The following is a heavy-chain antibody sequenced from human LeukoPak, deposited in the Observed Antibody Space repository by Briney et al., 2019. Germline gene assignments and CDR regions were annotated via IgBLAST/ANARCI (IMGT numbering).Heavy chain of an antibody. Sequence: PGGSLRLSCAASGFTFSSYAMHWVRQAPGKGLEWVAVISYDGSNKYYADSVKGQFTISRDNSKNTLYLQMNSLRAEDTAVYYCARDFAYYDFTFDYWGQGTLVTVSS. V-gene: IGHV3-30-3*01. CDR2: ISYDGSNK. D-gene: IGHD3-3*01. CDR1: GFTFSSYA. CDR3: ARDFAYYDFTFDY. J-gene: IGHJ4*02.